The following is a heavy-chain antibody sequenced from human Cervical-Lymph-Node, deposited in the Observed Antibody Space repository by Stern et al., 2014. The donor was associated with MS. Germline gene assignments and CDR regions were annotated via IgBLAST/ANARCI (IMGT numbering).Heavy chain of an antibody. CDR3: ARDRVTTFRKTKQGYGMDV. J-gene: IGHJ6*02. V-gene: IGHV4-59*01. CDR2: IYYSGST. CDR1: GGSISSYY. D-gene: IGHD4-17*01. Sequence: QLQLQESGPGLVKPSETLSLTCTVSGGSISSYYWSWIRQPPGKGLEWIGYIYYSGSTNYNPSLKSRVTISVDTSKNQFSLKLSSETAADTAVYYCARDRVTTFRKTKQGYGMDVWGQGTTVTVSS.